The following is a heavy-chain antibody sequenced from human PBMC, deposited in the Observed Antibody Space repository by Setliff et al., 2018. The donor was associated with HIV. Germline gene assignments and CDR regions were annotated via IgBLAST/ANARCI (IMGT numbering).Heavy chain of an antibody. Sequence: SETLSLTCTVSGGSISTYYWSWIRQPPGKGLEWIGYIYISGTTNYNPSLKSRVTISLDTSRNQFSLKLGSVTAADTAMYYCAREHCSGGSCNGFDIWGQGTMVTVSS. V-gene: IGHV4-4*09. J-gene: IGHJ3*02. D-gene: IGHD2-15*01. CDR2: IYISGTT. CDR3: AREHCSGGSCNGFDI. CDR1: GGSISTYY.